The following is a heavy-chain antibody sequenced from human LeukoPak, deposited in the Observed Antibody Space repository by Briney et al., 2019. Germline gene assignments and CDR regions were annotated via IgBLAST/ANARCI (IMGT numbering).Heavy chain of an antibody. CDR1: GYTFTGYY. J-gene: IGHJ4*02. CDR2: INPNSGGT. V-gene: IGHV1-2*04. D-gene: IGHD5-12*01. Sequence: ASVKVSCKASGYTFTGYYMHWVRQAPGQGLEWMGWINPNSGGTNYAQKFQGWVTMTRDTSISTAYMELNSLRAEDTAVYYCAREFLNSGYDLGLYYFDYWGQGTLVTVSS. CDR3: AREFLNSGYDLGLYYFDY.